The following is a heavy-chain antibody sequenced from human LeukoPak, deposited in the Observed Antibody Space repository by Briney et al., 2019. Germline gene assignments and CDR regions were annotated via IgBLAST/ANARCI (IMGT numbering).Heavy chain of an antibody. CDR2: ISSGGTGK. J-gene: IGHJ4*02. Sequence: PGGSLRLSCAASGFTFSSYEMNWVRQAPGKGLEWVSYISSGGTGKYYADSVKGRFTTSRDNSKNTLYLQMNSLRAEDTAVYYCAKRDSSSWSIDFWGQGTLVTVSS. D-gene: IGHD6-13*01. CDR1: GFTFSSYE. V-gene: IGHV3-48*03. CDR3: AKRDSSSWSIDF.